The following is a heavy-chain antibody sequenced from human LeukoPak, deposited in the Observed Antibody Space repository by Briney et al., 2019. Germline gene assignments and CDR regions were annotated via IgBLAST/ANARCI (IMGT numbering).Heavy chain of an antibody. CDR3: ARDRIVALPLDY. CDR1: GFTFSSYS. Sequence: GGSLRLSCAASGFTFSSYSMNWVRQAPGKGLEWVSSISSSSSYIYYADSVKGRFTISRDNAKNSLYLQMNSLRAEDTAVYYCARDRIVALPLDYWGQGTLVTVSS. D-gene: IGHD6-13*01. V-gene: IGHV3-21*01. CDR2: ISSSSSYI. J-gene: IGHJ4*02.